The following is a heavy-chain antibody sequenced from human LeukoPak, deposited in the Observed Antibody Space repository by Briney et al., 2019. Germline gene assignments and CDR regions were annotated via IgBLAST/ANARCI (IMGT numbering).Heavy chain of an antibody. D-gene: IGHD3-22*01. CDR1: GFTFSNFA. Sequence: GGSLRLSCAVSGFTFSNFAMSWVRQAPGKGLEWVAVISGGGDSTYYADSVKGRFTISRDNSKNTLYLQMNSLRAEDTAVYYCAKVRQNEYYYDSSGYPYAILDAFDIWGQGTMVTVSS. J-gene: IGHJ3*02. V-gene: IGHV3-23*01. CDR3: AKVRQNEYYYDSSGYPYAILDAFDI. CDR2: ISGGGDST.